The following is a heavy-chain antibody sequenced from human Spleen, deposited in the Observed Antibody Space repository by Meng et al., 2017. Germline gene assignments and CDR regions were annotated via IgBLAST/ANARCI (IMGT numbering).Heavy chain of an antibody. CDR1: GFTFDDYA. D-gene: IGHD6-19*01. J-gene: IGHJ4*02. V-gene: IGHV3-9*01. Sequence: GGSLRLSCAASGFTFDDYAMHGVRQAPGRGLEWVSGISWNSGIIGYADSVKGRFTISRDNAKNSLYLQMNSLRPEDTALYYCAKGAIAVAGSEFDYWGQGSVVTVSS. CDR3: AKGAIAVAGSEFDY. CDR2: ISWNSGII.